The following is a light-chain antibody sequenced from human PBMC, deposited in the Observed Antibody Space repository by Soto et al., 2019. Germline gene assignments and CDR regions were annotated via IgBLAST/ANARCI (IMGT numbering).Light chain of an antibody. CDR2: DAS. CDR3: KPRSNWRVT. V-gene: IGKV3-11*01. CDR1: QSISSS. J-gene: IGKJ5*01. Sequence: EIGLTQSPATLSLSPGQRATLSCRASQSISSSLAWYQQKPGQAPRLLIFDASIRATGIPARFSGSGSGTDFTLTISSLEPEDFAVYYCKPRSNWRVTFGQGTRLEIK.